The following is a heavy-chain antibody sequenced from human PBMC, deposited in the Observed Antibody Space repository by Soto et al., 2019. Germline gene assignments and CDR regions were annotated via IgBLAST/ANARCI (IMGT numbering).Heavy chain of an antibody. D-gene: IGHD3-16*01. CDR1: GYTFTSHD. CDR3: AREGVRGMDV. J-gene: IGHJ6*02. Sequence: QVQLVQSGAEVKKPGASVQVSCTASGYTFTSHDLNWVRQATGQGLEWMGWMNPNSGNTGDAQKFQGRVTMTRNTSTSTAYMELSSLRSEDTAVDYGAREGVRGMDVGGQGTTVTVSS. V-gene: IGHV1-8*01. CDR2: MNPNSGNT.